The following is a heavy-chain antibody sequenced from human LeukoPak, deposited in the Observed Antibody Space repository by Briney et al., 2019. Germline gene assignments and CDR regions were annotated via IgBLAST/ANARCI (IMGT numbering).Heavy chain of an antibody. CDR2: IYTSGST. V-gene: IGHV4-61*05. CDR3: ARGQWFRAF. J-gene: IGHJ4*02. Sequence: SETLSLTCTVSGGSISSSSYYWGWIRQPPGKGLEWIGRIYTSGSTNYNPSLKSRVTMSVDTSKNQFSLKMNSVTAADTAVYYCARGQWFRAFWSRGTPVTISS. CDR1: GGSISSSSYY. D-gene: IGHD3-10*01.